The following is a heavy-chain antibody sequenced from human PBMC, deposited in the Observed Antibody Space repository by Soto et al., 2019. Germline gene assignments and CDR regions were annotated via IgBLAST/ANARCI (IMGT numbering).Heavy chain of an antibody. V-gene: IGHV4-59*01. CDR2: MYYSGST. J-gene: IGHJ5*02. CDR3: ARYCSGGSCYLDP. CDR1: GGSLSSYY. D-gene: IGHD2-15*01. Sequence: PSETLSLTCTVSGGSLSSYYWSWIRQPPGKGLEWIGYMYYSGSTNYNPSLKSRVTISVDTSKNQFSLKLSSVTAADTAVYYCARYCSGGSCYLDPWGQGTLVTVSS.